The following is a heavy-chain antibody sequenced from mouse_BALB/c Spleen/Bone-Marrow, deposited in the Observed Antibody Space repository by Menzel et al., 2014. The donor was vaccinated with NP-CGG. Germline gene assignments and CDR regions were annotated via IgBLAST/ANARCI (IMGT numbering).Heavy chain of an antibody. Sequence: QVQLQQPGAELVKPGASVKMSCKASGYTFTSYWMHWVKQRPGQGLEWIGVIDPSDSYTSYNQKFKGKATLTVDTSSSTAYMQLSSLTPEDSAVYYCTRGDYDWYFDVWGAGTTVTVSS. D-gene: IGHD2-4*01. J-gene: IGHJ1*01. CDR1: GYTFTSYW. V-gene: IGHV1S127*01. CDR3: TRGDYDWYFDV. CDR2: IDPSDSYT.